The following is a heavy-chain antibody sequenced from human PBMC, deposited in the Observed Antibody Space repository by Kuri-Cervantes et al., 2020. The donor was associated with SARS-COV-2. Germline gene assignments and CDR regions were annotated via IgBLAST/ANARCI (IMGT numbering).Heavy chain of an antibody. V-gene: IGHV4-39*01. Sequence: SETLSLTCTVSGGSISSSNYFWGWIRQPPGKGLEWIGSIYYSGSNYYNPSLKSRVTISVDTSKNQFSLKLSSVTAADTAVYYCARHGSYRWELSPYYFDYWGQGTLVTVSS. J-gene: IGHJ4*02. CDR3: ARHGSYRWELSPYYFDY. CDR1: GGSISSSNYF. D-gene: IGHD1-26*01. CDR2: IYYSGSN.